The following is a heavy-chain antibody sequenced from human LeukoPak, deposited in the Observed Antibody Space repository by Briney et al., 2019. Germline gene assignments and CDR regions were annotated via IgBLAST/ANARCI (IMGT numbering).Heavy chain of an antibody. J-gene: IGHJ4*02. CDR2: ISYDGSNK. V-gene: IGHV3-30*03. Sequence: PGGSLRLSCAASGFTFSSYGMHWVRQAPGKGLEWVAVISYDGSNKYYADSVKGRFTISRDNSKNTLYLQMNSLRAEDTAVYYCARDRYGYFAPDYWGQGTLVTVSS. CDR1: GFTFSSYG. CDR3: ARDRYGYFAPDY. D-gene: IGHD5-18*01.